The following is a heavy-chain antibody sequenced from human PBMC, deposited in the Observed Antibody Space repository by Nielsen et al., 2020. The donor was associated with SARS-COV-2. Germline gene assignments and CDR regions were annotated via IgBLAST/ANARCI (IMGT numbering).Heavy chain of an antibody. CDR3: ARRPQPFHSSGSPWYFYY. D-gene: IGHD3-22*01. V-gene: IGHV5-10-1*01. J-gene: IGHJ4*02. CDR2: IDPSDSYT. Sequence: VRQMPGKGLEWMGRIDPSDSYTNYSPSFQGHVTISADKSISTAYLQWGSLKASDTAMYYCARRPQPFHSSGSPWYFYYWGQGTLVTVSS.